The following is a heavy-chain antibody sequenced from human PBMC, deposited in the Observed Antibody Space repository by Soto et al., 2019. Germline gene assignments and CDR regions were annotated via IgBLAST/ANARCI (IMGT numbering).Heavy chain of an antibody. CDR1: GGSISSSSYY. CDR2: IYYSGST. Sequence: SETLSLTCTVSGGSISSSSYYWGWIRQPPGKGLEWIGSIYYSGSTYYNPSLKSRVTISVDTSKNQFSLKLSSVTAADTAVYYCARSRTWPYYFDYWGQGTLVTVSS. CDR3: ARSRTWPYYFDY. V-gene: IGHV4-39*01. J-gene: IGHJ4*02. D-gene: IGHD1-1*01.